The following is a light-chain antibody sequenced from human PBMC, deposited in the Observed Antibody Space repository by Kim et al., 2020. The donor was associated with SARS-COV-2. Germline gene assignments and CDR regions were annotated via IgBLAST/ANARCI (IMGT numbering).Light chain of an antibody. J-gene: IGLJ2*01. CDR1: GGGIATDF. V-gene: IGLV6-57*01. CDR2: GDQ. CDR3: QSYDDNKWV. Sequence: GKSVSLTCTRSGGGIATDFVQWCQQRQGSSPTTVIYGDQQRPSGVLDGFSGSVDSSSNSASLTISGLKTEDGADYYCQSYDDNKWVFGGGTQLTVL.